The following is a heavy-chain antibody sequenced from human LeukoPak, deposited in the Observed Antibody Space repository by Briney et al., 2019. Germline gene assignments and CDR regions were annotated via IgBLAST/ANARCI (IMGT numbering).Heavy chain of an antibody. CDR2: VYYSGKI. J-gene: IGHJ4*02. CDR3: ARARGLAFMAYYFDY. Sequence: PSETLSLTCTVSGDSIRGYYWSWLRQPPGKGLEWIGNVYYSGKINYNSSLESRVTLSVDTSKNQFSLKLTSVTAADTAVYFCARARGLAFMAYYFDYWGQGTLATVSS. V-gene: IGHV4-59*01. CDR1: GDSIRGYY. D-gene: IGHD3/OR15-3a*01.